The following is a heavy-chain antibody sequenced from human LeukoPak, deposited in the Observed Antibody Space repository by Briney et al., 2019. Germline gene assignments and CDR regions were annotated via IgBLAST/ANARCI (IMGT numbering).Heavy chain of an antibody. CDR3: ARNRDWAFDY. D-gene: IGHD2-21*02. CDR1: GFTFSSYW. Sequence: GGSLRLSCAASGFTFSSYWMSWVCQAPGKGLEWVANIKQDGSEKYYVDSVEGRFTFSRDNAKNSLYLQMNSLRVEDTAVYYCARNRDWAFDYWGQGSLVTVSS. CDR2: IKQDGSEK. J-gene: IGHJ4*02. V-gene: IGHV3-7*02.